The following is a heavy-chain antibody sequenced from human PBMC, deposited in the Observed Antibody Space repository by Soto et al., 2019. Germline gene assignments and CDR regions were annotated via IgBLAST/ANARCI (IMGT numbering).Heavy chain of an antibody. D-gene: IGHD6-19*01. J-gene: IGHJ4*02. V-gene: IGHV3-23*01. Sequence: EGSLRLSCAASGFTFSNYAMSWVRQAPGKGLEWVSAISAAGENTYYADSVKGRFTISRDNSKNTLYLQMNSLRVEDTAVYYYAQGLGYSSGWYFDNWGQESLVTICS. CDR2: ISAAGENT. CDR3: AQGLGYSSGWYFDN. CDR1: GFTFSNYA.